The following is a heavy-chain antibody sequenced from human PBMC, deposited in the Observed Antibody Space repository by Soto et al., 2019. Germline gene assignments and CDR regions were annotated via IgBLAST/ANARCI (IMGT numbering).Heavy chain of an antibody. CDR2: ISGSGGST. J-gene: IGHJ1*01. CDR3: ATGGFYGLYFQH. V-gene: IGHV3-23*01. D-gene: IGHD3-16*01. Sequence: PGGSLRLSCAASGFTFSSYAMSWVRQAPGKGLEWVSAISGSGGSTYYADSVKGRFTISRDNSKNTLYLQMNSLRAEDTAVYYCATGGFYGLYFQHWGQGTLVTSPQ. CDR1: GFTFSSYA.